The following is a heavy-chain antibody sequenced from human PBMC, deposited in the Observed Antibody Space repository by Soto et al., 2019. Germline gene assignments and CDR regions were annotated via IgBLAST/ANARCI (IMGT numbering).Heavy chain of an antibody. Sequence: PGGSRRLSCTASGFTFSNAWMSWVRQAPGKGLEWVGRIKSKTDGGTTDYAAPVKGRFTISRDDSKNTLYLQMNSLKTEDTAVYYCTRDELASSSWYSGMDVWGQGTTVTVSS. J-gene: IGHJ6*02. V-gene: IGHV3-15*01. CDR3: TRDELASSSWYSGMDV. CDR1: GFTFSNAW. D-gene: IGHD6-13*01. CDR2: IKSKTDGGTT.